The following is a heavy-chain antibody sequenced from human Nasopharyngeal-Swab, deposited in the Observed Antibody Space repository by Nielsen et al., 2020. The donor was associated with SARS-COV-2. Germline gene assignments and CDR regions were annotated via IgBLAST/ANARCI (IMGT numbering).Heavy chain of an antibody. J-gene: IGHJ6*02. V-gene: IGHV1-3*01. CDR3: AREELLWFGELLENYYYYYGMDV. CDR1: GYTFTSYA. D-gene: IGHD3-10*01. Sequence: ASVKVSCKASGYTFTSYAMHWVRQAPGQRLEWMGWINAGNGNTKYSQKLQGRVTITRDTSASTAYMELSSLKCEDTAVYYCAREELLWFGELLENYYYYYGMDVWGQGTTVTVSS. CDR2: INAGNGNT.